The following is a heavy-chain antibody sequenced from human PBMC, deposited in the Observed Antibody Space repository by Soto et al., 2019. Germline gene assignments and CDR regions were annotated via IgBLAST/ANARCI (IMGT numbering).Heavy chain of an antibody. CDR1: GGSISSGDYY. CDR2: IYYSGST. CDR3: ARDRSPSSSWYYYYYGMDV. D-gene: IGHD6-13*01. J-gene: IGHJ6*02. V-gene: IGHV4-30-4*01. Sequence: PSETLSLTCTVSGGSISSGDYYWSWIRQPPGKGLEWIGYIYYSGSTYYNPSLKSRVTISVDTSKNQFSLKLSSVTAADTAVYYCARDRSPSSSWYYYYYGMDVWGQGTTVTVSS.